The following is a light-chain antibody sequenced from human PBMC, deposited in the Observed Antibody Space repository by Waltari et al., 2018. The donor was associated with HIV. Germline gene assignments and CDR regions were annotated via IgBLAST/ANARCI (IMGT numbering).Light chain of an antibody. J-gene: IGLJ2*01. CDR1: SSNIGAGFD. CDR2: GNS. V-gene: IGLV1-40*01. Sequence: QSVLTQPPSVSGAPGQRVTISCTGSSSNIGAGFDLHWYQQLPGTAPKLLIYGNSNRPSWVPDRFSGSKSGTSASLAITGLQAEDEADYYCQSYDASLSGVIFGGGTELTVL. CDR3: QSYDASLSGVI.